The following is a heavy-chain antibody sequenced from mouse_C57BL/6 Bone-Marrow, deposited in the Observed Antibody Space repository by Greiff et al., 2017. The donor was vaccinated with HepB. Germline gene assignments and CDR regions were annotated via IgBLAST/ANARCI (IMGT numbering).Heavy chain of an antibody. V-gene: IGHV1-62-3*01. CDR1: GYTFTSYW. Sequence: QVQLQQPGAELVKPGASVKLSCKASGYTFTSYWMHWVKQRPGRGLEWIGRIDPNSGGTKYNEKFKDKATLTADKSSSTVYMELSRLTSEDSAVYFCARHEDIYYYGSFFAYWGQGTLVTVSA. J-gene: IGHJ3*01. D-gene: IGHD1-1*01. CDR3: ARHEDIYYYGSFFAY. CDR2: IDPNSGGT.